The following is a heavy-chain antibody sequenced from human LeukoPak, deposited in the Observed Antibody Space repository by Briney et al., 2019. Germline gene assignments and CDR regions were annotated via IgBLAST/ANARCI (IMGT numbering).Heavy chain of an antibody. J-gene: IGHJ5*02. CDR3: AKDYYDSSGYYLYNWFDP. CDR1: GFTFSSYA. CDR2: XXXXXGST. D-gene: IGHD3-22*01. Sequence: PGGSLRLSCAASGFTFSSYAMSWVRQAPGRGXXXXXXXXXXXGSTYYADSVKGRFTISRDNSKNTLYLQMNSLRAEDTAVYYCAKDYYDSSGYYLYNWFDPWGQGTLVTVSS. V-gene: IGHV3-23*01.